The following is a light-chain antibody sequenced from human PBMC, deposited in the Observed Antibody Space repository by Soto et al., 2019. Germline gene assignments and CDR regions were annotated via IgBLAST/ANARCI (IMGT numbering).Light chain of an antibody. J-gene: IGLJ2*01. V-gene: IGLV2-8*01. CDR2: EVS. Sequence: QSALTQPPSASGSPGQSVTISCTGTSSDVGGYNYVSWYQQHPGKAPKLMIYEVSKRPSGVPDRFSGSKSANTASLTVSGLQPEDEADYYCRSYAGSSNLGVVLGVGTNLTVL. CDR3: RSYAGSSNLGVV. CDR1: SSDVGGYNY.